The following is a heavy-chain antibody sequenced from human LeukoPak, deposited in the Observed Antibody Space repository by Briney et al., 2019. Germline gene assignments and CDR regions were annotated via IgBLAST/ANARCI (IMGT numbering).Heavy chain of an antibody. J-gene: IGHJ6*03. CDR3: ARDGYYYDSSGYLESPGYMDV. V-gene: IGHV4-61*02. Sequence: KASQTLSLTCTVSGGSISSGSYYWSWIRQPAGKGLEWIGRIYTSGSTNYNPSLKSRVTISVDTSKNQFSLKLSSVTAADTAVYYCARDGYYYDSSGYLESPGYMDVWGKGTTVTVSS. CDR2: IYTSGST. CDR1: GGSISSGSYY. D-gene: IGHD3-22*01.